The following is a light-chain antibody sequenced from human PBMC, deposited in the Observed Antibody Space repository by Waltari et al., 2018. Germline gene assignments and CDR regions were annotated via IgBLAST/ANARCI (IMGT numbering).Light chain of an antibody. CDR3: ASYNPGSTLV. CDR2: DVT. CDR1: SSDVGRYNY. J-gene: IGLJ3*02. Sequence: QSALTQPASVSGLTGQSIAISCTGSSSDVGRYNYVSWYEQFPDRAPKLIIYDVTNRPSGVSNRFSGSKSANTASLTISGLQPEDEAEYYCASYNPGSTLVFGGGTKLTVL. V-gene: IGLV2-14*01.